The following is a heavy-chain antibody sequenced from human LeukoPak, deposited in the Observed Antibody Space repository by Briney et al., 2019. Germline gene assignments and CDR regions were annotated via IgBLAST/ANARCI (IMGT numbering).Heavy chain of an antibody. V-gene: IGHV3-11*01. CDR1: GFTFSDYY. CDR3: ARLMVRGVPTDY. CDR2: ISSSGSTI. Sequence: GGSLRLSCAASGFTFSDYYMSWIRQAPGKGLEWVSYISSSGSTIYYADSVKGRFTISRDNAKNSLYLQMNSLRAEDMAVYYCARLMVRGVPTDYWGQGTLVTVSS. J-gene: IGHJ4*02. D-gene: IGHD3-10*01.